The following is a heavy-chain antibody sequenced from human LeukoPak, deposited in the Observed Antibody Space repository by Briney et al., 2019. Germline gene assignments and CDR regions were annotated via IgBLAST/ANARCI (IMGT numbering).Heavy chain of an antibody. J-gene: IGHJ4*02. V-gene: IGHV4-59*01. CDR3: ARRDDYNQGIDY. CDR2: ISYTGST. D-gene: IGHD5-24*01. CDR1: GGSIASYF. Sequence: SETLSLTCTVSGGSIASYFWSWIRQPPGKGLEWIGYISYTGSTNYNPSLKSRVTMSVDTSKKQLSLRLTSVTAADTAVYYCARRDDYNQGIDYWGQGALVTVSS.